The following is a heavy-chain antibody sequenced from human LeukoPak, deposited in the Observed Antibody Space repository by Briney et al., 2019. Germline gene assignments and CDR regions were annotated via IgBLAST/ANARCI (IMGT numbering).Heavy chain of an antibody. CDR2: ISGSGGST. D-gene: IGHD3-3*01. CDR3: AKNSGYDFWSGYYYFDY. Sequence: GGSLRLSCAASGFTSSSYAMSWVRQAPGKGLEWVSAISGSGGSTYYADSVKGRFTISRDNSKNTLYLQMNSLRAEDTAVYYCAKNSGYDFWSGYYYFDYWGQGTLVTVSS. V-gene: IGHV3-23*01. CDR1: GFTSSSYA. J-gene: IGHJ4*02.